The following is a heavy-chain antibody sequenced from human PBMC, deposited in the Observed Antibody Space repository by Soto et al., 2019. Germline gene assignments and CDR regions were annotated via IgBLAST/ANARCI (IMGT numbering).Heavy chain of an antibody. CDR3: ARLVGRSTIFGVVIPYYFDY. V-gene: IGHV5-51*01. D-gene: IGHD3-3*01. J-gene: IGHJ4*02. Sequence: GECLKISCKGSGYIFTSYWIVWVRQIPGKGLEWMWIIYPGDSDTRYSPSFQGQVTISADKSISTAYLQWSSLKASDTAMYYCARLVGRSTIFGVVIPYYFDYWGQGTLVTVSS. CDR1: GYIFTSYW. CDR2: IYPGDSDT.